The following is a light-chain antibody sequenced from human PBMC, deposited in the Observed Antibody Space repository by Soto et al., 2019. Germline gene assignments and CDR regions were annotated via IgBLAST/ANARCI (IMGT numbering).Light chain of an antibody. CDR3: QQSYSTRVT. CDR1: QSISSY. CDR2: AAS. J-gene: IGKJ3*01. Sequence: DVQMAQSPSSLSASVGDRVTITCRASQSISSYLNWYQQKPGKAPKLLIYAASSLQSGVPSRFSCSGPGTNFTLTISSLQPEDFATYYCQQSYSTRVTFRPGSKVDIK. V-gene: IGKV1-39*01.